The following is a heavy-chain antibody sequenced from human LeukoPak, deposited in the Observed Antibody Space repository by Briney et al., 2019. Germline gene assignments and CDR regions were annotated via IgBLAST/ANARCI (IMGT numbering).Heavy chain of an antibody. V-gene: IGHV3-21*01. CDR1: GFTFSNYR. CDR3: TRKRDGTNIYDAFDV. Sequence: GGSLRLSCAASGFTFSNYRMNWVRQAPGEGLEWFSSISSSSSYIYYADSLKGRLTISRDNAQNSLYLHISSLRAEDTAVYFCTRKRDGTNIYDAFDVWGQGTMVTVSS. J-gene: IGHJ3*01. D-gene: IGHD2-21*01. CDR2: ISSSSSYI.